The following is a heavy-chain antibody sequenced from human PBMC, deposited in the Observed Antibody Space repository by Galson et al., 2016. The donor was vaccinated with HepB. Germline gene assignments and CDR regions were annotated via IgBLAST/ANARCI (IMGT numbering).Heavy chain of an antibody. Sequence: SLRLSCAGSGFDFSSFAMSWVRRPPGKGLEWVSGVYGHGVSPFYADSVRGRVIISSDNSKNTLYLQMTRLRAEDTALYYCARIDDSTPVGAFDIWGQGTMVPVSS. D-gene: IGHD3-22*01. CDR3: ARIDDSTPVGAFDI. CDR2: VYGHGVSP. V-gene: IGHV3-23*01. J-gene: IGHJ3*02. CDR1: GFDFSSFA.